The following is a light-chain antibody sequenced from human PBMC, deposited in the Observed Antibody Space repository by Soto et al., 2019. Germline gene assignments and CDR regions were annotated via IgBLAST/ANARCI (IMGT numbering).Light chain of an antibody. V-gene: IGKV3-15*01. CDR2: GAS. J-gene: IGKJ1*01. CDR3: QQYDDWQT. Sequence: EIVMTQSPDTLSVSPGEGATLSCRVSQSIRSNLAWYQQKPGQAPRLLIYGASTRATGIPARFSGSGSGAEFTLTISSLQSEDFAVYYCQQYDDWQTFGQGTKVDIK. CDR1: QSIRSN.